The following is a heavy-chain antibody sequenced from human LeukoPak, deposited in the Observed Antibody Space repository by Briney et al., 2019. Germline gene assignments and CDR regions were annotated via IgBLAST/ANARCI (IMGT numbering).Heavy chain of an antibody. CDR3: AKATQPNGYYDSSGYYFDY. CDR1: GFTFDDYA. D-gene: IGHD3-22*01. V-gene: IGHV3-9*01. CDR2: ISWNSGSK. Sequence: PGGSLRLSCAASGFTFDDYAMHWVRQAPGKGLEWVSGISWNSGSKGYADSVKGRFTISRDNAKNSLYLQMNSLRAEDTALYYCAKATQPNGYYDSSGYYFDYWGQGTLVTVSS. J-gene: IGHJ4*02.